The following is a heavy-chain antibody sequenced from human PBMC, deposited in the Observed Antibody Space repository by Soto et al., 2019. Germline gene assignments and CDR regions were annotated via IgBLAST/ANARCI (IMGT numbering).Heavy chain of an antibody. J-gene: IGHJ6*02. CDR1: GFTFSSYW. CDR3: ARVVMATIFDYYYGMDV. Sequence: GGSLRLSCAASGFTFSSYWMSWVRQAPGKGLEWVANIKQDGSEKYYVDSVKGRFTISRDNAKNSLYLQMNSLRAEDTAVYYCARVVMATIFDYYYGMDVWGQGTTVTVSS. V-gene: IGHV3-7*01. CDR2: IKQDGSEK. D-gene: IGHD5-12*01.